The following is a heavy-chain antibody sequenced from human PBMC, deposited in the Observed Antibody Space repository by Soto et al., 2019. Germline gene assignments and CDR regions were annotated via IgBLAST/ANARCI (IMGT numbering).Heavy chain of an antibody. V-gene: IGHV3-23*01. J-gene: IGHJ4*02. D-gene: IGHD1-26*01. CDR2: VSGGGAGT. CDR3: AKELVGSGSYPSNVEYYFDY. Sequence: EVQLLESGGGLVQPGGSLRLSCAASGFTFSSYGMSWVRQAPGKGLEWVSGVSGGGAGTYYADSVKGRFTISRDNSKNTVYLHMNSLTAEDTAVYHCAKELVGSGSYPSNVEYYFDYWGQGTLVTVSS. CDR1: GFTFSSYG.